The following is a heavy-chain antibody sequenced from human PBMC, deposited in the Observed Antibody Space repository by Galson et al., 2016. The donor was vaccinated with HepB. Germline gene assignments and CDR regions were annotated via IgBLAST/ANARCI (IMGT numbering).Heavy chain of an antibody. D-gene: IGHD3-16*01. J-gene: IGHJ4*02. V-gene: IGHV1-46*01. CDR3: AREVGFYHYIDY. CDR2: INPLDGTT. Sequence: SVKVSCKASGYIITNYYMHWARQAPGQGLEWMGLINPLDGTTAYAQKFQGRATLTRDTSTNTLYLSLDGLTSDDSAVYFCAREVGFYHYIDYWGQGTLVAVSS. CDR1: GYIITNYY.